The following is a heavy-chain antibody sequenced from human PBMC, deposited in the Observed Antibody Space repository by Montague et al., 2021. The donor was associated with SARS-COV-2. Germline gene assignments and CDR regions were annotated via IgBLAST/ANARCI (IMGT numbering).Heavy chain of an antibody. CDR2: IYYSGST. Sequence: SETLSLTCTVSGGSISSSSYYWGWIRQPPGKGLEWIGSIYYSGSTYYNPSLKSRVTISVDTSKNQFSLKLSSVTAADTAVYYCAGKGIDMVEGGTMGAFDIWGQGTMVTVSS. V-gene: IGHV4-39*07. D-gene: IGHD3-10*01. J-gene: IGHJ3*02. CDR1: GGSISSSSYY. CDR3: AGKGIDMVEGGTMGAFDI.